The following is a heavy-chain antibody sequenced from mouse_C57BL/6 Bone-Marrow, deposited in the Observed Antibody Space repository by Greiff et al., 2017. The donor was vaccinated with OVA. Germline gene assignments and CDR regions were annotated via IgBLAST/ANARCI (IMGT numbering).Heavy chain of an antibody. Sequence: EVQLVESGGGLVQSGRSLRLSCATSGFTFSDFYMEWVRQAPGKGLEWIAASRNKANDYTTDYSASVKGRFIVSRNTAQSILYLQMNALRAEDTAIYYCERDAFGNYYAMDNWGKGPSVTVSS. CDR3: ERDAFGNYYAMDN. J-gene: IGHJ4*01. D-gene: IGHD3-1*01. CDR2: SRNKANDYTT. V-gene: IGHV7-1*01. CDR1: GFTFSDFY.